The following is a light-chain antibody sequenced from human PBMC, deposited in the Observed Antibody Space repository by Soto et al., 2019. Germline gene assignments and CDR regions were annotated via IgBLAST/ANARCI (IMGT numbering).Light chain of an antibody. J-gene: IGKJ1*01. CDR3: QQYNFWPRT. V-gene: IGKV3-15*01. CDR1: QSVSSN. CDR2: GAS. Sequence: EVLMTQSPATLSVSPGERATLSCRASQSVSSNLAWYQQKPGQAPRLLITGASTRATGIPARFSGSGSGTDFTLTISSLQSEDFAVYYCQQYNFWPRTFGQGTKVDIK.